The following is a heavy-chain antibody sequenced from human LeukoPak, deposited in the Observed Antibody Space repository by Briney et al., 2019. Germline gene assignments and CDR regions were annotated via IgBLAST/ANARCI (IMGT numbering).Heavy chain of an antibody. V-gene: IGHV4-61*02. J-gene: IGHJ6*03. CDR2: IYTSGST. Sequence: SQTLSLTCTVSGGSISSGSYYWSWIRQPAGKGLEWIGRIYTSGSTNYNPSLKSRVTISVDTSKNQFSLKLSSVTAADTAVYYCARGFRGRAYYYYYMDVWGKGTTVTVSS. CDR1: GGSISSGSYY. D-gene: IGHD1-26*01. CDR3: ARGFRGRAYYYYYMDV.